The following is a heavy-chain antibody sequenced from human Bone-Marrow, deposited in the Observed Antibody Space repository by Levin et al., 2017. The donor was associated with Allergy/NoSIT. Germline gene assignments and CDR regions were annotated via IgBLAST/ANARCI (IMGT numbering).Heavy chain of an antibody. J-gene: IGHJ4*02. CDR1: GLNFRSHG. CDR3: AKGSGELDY. CDR2: ISYDGTNE. Sequence: GGSLRLSCAVSGLNFRSHGMHWVRQAPGKGLEWVAVISYDGTNEDYAESVKGRFTISRDNSNNMLYLQMNSLRGEDTAVYYCAKGSGELDYWGQGTLVIVSS. D-gene: IGHD3-10*01. V-gene: IGHV3-30*18.